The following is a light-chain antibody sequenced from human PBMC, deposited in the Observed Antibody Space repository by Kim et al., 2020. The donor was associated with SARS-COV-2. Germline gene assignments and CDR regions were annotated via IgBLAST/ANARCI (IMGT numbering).Light chain of an antibody. CDR2: GKN. V-gene: IGLV3-19*01. CDR1: SLRSYY. Sequence: LGQTVRITCQGDSLRSYYASWYQQKPGQAPVLVIYGKNNRPSGIPDRFSGSSSGNTASLTITGAQAEDEADYYCNSRDSSGNILVFGGGTQLTVL. CDR3: NSRDSSGNILV. J-gene: IGLJ2*01.